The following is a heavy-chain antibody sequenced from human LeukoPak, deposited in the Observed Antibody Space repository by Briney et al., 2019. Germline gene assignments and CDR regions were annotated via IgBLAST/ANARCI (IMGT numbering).Heavy chain of an antibody. Sequence: VASVKVSCKASGYTFTSYDINWVRQATGQGLEWMGWMNPNSGNTGYAQKFQGRVTMTRNTSISTAYMELSSLRSEDTAMYYCARLATHSGSYYFDYWGQGTLVTVSS. CDR1: GYTFTSYD. V-gene: IGHV1-8*01. J-gene: IGHJ4*02. CDR2: MNPNSGNT. CDR3: ARLATHSGSYYFDY. D-gene: IGHD1-26*01.